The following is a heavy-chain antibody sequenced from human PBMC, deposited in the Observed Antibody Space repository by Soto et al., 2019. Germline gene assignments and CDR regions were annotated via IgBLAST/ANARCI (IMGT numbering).Heavy chain of an antibody. CDR2: IIPIFGTA. D-gene: IGHD3-3*01. CDR1: GGTFSSYA. J-gene: IGHJ6*02. V-gene: IGHV1-69*06. Sequence: QVQLVQSGAEVKKPGSSVKVSCKASGGTFSSYAISWVRQAPGQGLEWMGGIIPIFGTANYAQKFQGRVTITADKSTSTAYMELSSLRSEDTAVYYCARAITSSYFGFWSGFYGMDVWGQGTTVTVSS. CDR3: ARAITSSYFGFWSGFYGMDV.